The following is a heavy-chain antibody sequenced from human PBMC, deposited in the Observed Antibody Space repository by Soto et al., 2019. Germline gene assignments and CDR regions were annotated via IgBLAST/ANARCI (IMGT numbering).Heavy chain of an antibody. CDR3: TTRLYYSDSSGHPRDFDY. J-gene: IGHJ4*02. Sequence: EVQLLESGGGLVRPGGSLRLSCAASGFTFSSYAMTWVRQAPGKGLEWVSGVSGTGGSAYYADSVKGRFTISRDKSTNTLYLQMSSLKTEDTAVYYCTTRLYYSDSSGHPRDFDYWGQGTLVTVSS. D-gene: IGHD3-22*01. CDR1: GFTFSSYA. CDR2: VSGTGGSA. V-gene: IGHV3-23*01.